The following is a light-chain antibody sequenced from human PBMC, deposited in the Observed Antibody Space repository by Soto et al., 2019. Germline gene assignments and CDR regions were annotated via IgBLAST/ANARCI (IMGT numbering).Light chain of an antibody. V-gene: IGLV1-44*01. Sequence: QSVLSQPPSASGTPGQRVTISCSGRSSNIGSNIVNWYQQLPGTAPKLLIYNNDQRPSGVPDRFSGSKSGTSASLAISGLQSEDEADYYCSAWDASLNAILFGGGTKLTVL. J-gene: IGLJ2*01. CDR2: NND. CDR1: SSNIGSNI. CDR3: SAWDASLNAIL.